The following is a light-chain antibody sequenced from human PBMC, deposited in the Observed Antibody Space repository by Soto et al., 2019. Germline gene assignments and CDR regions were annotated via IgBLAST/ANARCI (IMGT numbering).Light chain of an antibody. CDR1: SSDIGAYDY. J-gene: IGLJ3*02. V-gene: IGLV2-14*01. CDR3: GAWDDSLNGWV. Sequence: QSALTQPASLSGSPGQSITISCTGTSSDIGAYDYVSWFQQHPGKAPKLMISEVNNRPSGVPDRFSGSQSGTSASLAISGLQSEDEADYHCGAWDDSLNGWVFGGGTKLTVL. CDR2: EVN.